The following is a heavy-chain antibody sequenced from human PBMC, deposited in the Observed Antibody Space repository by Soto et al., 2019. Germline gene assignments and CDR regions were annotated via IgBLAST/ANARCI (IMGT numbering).Heavy chain of an antibody. J-gene: IGHJ6*02. V-gene: IGHV5-51*01. Sequence: GESLKISCQGPEYSFSNSWVAWMRQMPGKGLEWIGIIRFGGPDIKYSPTFQGQVTISADKSISVAYIHWSSLRASDTAMYFCARSSFGYAMDAWGQGTAVTVSS. CDR2: IRFGGPDI. CDR3: ARSSFGYAMDA. CDR1: EYSFSNSW. D-gene: IGHD3-16*01.